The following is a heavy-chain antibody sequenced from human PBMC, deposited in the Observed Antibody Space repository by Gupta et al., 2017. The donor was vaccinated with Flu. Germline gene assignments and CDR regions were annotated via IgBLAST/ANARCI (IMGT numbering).Heavy chain of an antibody. CDR1: GGSISSSSYY. Sequence: QLQLPESGPGLVKPSETLSLTCTVSGGSISSSSYYWGWIRQPPGKGLEWIGSIYYSGSTYYNPSLKSRVTRSVDTSKNQFSLKLSSVTAEDTAVYYCGAVLAASGNFYYYYGMDVWGQGNTGTVAS. CDR2: IYYSGST. D-gene: IGHD2-2*01. V-gene: IGHV4-39*01. J-gene: IGHJ6*02. CDR3: GAVLAASGNFYYYYGMDV.